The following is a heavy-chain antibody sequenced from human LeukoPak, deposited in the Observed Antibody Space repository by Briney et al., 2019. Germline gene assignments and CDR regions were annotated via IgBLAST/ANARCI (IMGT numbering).Heavy chain of an antibody. CDR1: GYTFTGYY. D-gene: IGHD6-19*01. CDR2: INPNSGGT. Sequence: GASVKVSCKASGYTFTGYYMHWVRQAPGQGLEWMGWINPNSGGTNYAQKFQGRVTMTRDTSISTAYMELSRLRSDDTAVYYCARGPYSSGWIYCYYYYMDVWSKGTTVTVSS. J-gene: IGHJ6*03. V-gene: IGHV1-2*02. CDR3: ARGPYSSGWIYCYYYYMDV.